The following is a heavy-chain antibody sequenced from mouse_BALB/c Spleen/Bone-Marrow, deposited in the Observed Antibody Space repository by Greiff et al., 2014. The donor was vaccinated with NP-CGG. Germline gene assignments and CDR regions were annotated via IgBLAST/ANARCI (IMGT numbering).Heavy chain of an antibody. Sequence: EVQLQQSGPDLVKPSQSLSLTCTVTGYSITSGYGWHWIRQFPGNKLEWMGYIHYRGSTNYNPSLKSRISITRDTSKNQFSLQLKSVTTEDTATYYCTRETTAVADFDYWGQGATLTVTS. CDR2: IHYRGST. CDR3: TRETTAVADFDY. V-gene: IGHV3-1*02. J-gene: IGHJ2*01. D-gene: IGHD1-1*01. CDR1: GYSITSGYG.